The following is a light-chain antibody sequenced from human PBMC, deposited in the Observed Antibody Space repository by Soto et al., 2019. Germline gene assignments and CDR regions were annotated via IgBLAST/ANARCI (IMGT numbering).Light chain of an antibody. CDR2: DAS. J-gene: IGKJ4*01. Sequence: EIVLTQSPVTLSLSPGERATLSCRASQSISKYLAWYQQKPGQAPRLLIYDASNRASGIPARFSGSGSGTDFTLTISSLEPEDFSVYYCPQRSNWRGTFGGGTKVEIK. CDR1: QSISKY. CDR3: PQRSNWRGT. V-gene: IGKV3-11*01.